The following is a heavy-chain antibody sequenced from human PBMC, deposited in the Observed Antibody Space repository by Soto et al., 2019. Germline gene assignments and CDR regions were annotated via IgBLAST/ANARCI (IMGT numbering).Heavy chain of an antibody. CDR1: GFHFRGYG. CDR3: AREQLWGSGALDY. V-gene: IGHV3-30*02. J-gene: IGHJ4*02. Sequence: GGSLRLSCEGSGFHFRGYGIHWVRQAPGRGLEWLALIWNDGSSEYYADSVKGRFTLSRDNSKNTVYLQVTNLRAEDTAVYYFAREQLWGSGALDYWGQGTLVPVSS. CDR2: IWNDGSSE. D-gene: IGHD6-6*01.